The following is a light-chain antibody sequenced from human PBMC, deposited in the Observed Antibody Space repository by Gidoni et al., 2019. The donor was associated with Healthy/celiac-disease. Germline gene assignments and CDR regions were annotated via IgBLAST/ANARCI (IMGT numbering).Light chain of an antibody. V-gene: IGLV1-47*01. CDR1: SSNIGSNY. Sequence: QSVLTQPHSASGTPRQRVTISCSGSSSNIGSNYVYWYQQLPGTAPKLLIYRNNQRPSGVPDRFSGSKSGTSASLAISGLRSEDEADYYCAAWDDSLSGVVFGGGTKLTVL. CDR2: RNN. CDR3: AAWDDSLSGVV. J-gene: IGLJ2*01.